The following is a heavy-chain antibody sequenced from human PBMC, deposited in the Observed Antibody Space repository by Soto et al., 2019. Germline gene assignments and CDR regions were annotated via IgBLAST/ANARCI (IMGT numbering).Heavy chain of an antibody. V-gene: IGHV1-18*04. D-gene: IGHD2-15*01. CDR2: ISAYNGNT. CDR1: GYTFTSYG. J-gene: IGHJ4*02. Sequence: ASVKVSCKASGYTFTSYGISWVRQAPGQGLEWMGWISAYNGNTNYAQKLQGRVTMTTDTSTSTAYMELRSLRSDDTAVYYCARDNPGNVAVAATPFFDYWGQGTLVTVSS. CDR3: ARDNPGNVAVAATPFFDY.